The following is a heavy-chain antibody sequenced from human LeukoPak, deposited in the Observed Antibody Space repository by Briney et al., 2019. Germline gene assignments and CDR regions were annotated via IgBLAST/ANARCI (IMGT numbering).Heavy chain of an antibody. CDR3: ARGPGDSSPFDY. CDR1: GGSFSGYY. J-gene: IGHJ4*02. V-gene: IGHV4-34*01. Sequence: SETLSLTCAVYGGSFSGYYWSWIRQPPGKGLEWIGEINHSGSTNYNPSLKSRVTISVDTSKNQFSLKLSSVTAADTAVYYCARGPGDSSPFDYWGQGTLVTVSS. CDR2: INHSGST. D-gene: IGHD3-22*01.